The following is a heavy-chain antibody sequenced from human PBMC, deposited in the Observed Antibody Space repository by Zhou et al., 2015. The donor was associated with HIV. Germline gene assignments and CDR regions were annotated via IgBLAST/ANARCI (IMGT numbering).Heavy chain of an antibody. V-gene: IGHV1-69*01. CDR2: ITPTFGGA. Sequence: QVQLVQSGAEVKRPGSSVKVSCQASGVTFTNYAISWVRQAPGQGLEWMGGITPTFGGADYAQKLHGRVTITADESTRTAYMELSSLRSDDTAVYYCARGKLLWFGGSGHYVMDVWGQGTTVTASS. D-gene: IGHD3-10*01. CDR3: ARGKLLWFGGSGHYVMDV. J-gene: IGHJ6*01. CDR1: GVTFTNYA.